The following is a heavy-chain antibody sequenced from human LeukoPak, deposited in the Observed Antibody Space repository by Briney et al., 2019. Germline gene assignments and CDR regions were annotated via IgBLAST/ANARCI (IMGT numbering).Heavy chain of an antibody. V-gene: IGHV4-39*07. CDR1: DGSISSSSYY. CDR2: IYYSGST. J-gene: IGHJ6*03. D-gene: IGHD5-18*01. CDR3: AREGRYRYGYNEYHLYMDI. Sequence: SETLSLTCTVSDGSISSSSYYWGWIRQPPGKGLEWIGSIYYSGSTYYSPSLKSRVTISVDTSKNQFSLKLSSVTAAETAVYYCAREGRYRYGYNEYHLYMDIWGKGTTVTVSS.